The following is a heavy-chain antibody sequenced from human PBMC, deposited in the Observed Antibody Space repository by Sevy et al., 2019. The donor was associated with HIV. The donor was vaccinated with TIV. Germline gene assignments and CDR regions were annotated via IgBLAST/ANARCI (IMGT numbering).Heavy chain of an antibody. J-gene: IGHJ6*02. Sequence: GGSLRLSCSASGFTFSNAWMNWVRQAPGKGLEWVGRIKNQDDSWSTDYAAPVKGRFTISRDDSKNTLYLQMSSLKSEDTAVYYCATGTSSYLHRTYYYDGMDVWGQGTTVTVSS. CDR3: ATGTSSYLHRTYYYDGMDV. CDR2: IKNQDDSWST. D-gene: IGHD2-2*01. CDR1: GFTFSNAW. V-gene: IGHV3-15*01.